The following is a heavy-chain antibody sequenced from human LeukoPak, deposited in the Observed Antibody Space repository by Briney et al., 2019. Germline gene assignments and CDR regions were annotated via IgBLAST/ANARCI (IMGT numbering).Heavy chain of an antibody. V-gene: IGHV3-21*04. J-gene: IGHJ6*03. CDR3: ARAYSGYRSSGWHRHYYYYMDV. CDR1: GFTFSSYS. D-gene: IGHD5-12*01. Sequence: PGGSLRLSCAASGFTFSSYSMNWVRQAPGKGLEWVSSISSSSSYIYYADSVKGRFTISRDNAKNSLYLQMNSLRAEDTAVYYCARAYSGYRSSGWHRHYYYYMDVWGKGTTVTMSS. CDR2: ISSSSSYI.